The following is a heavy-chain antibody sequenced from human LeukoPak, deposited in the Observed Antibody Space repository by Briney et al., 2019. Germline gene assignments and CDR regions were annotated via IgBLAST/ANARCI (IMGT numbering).Heavy chain of an antibody. CDR3: ARDRGDFWSGPYYMDV. CDR2: IKEDGSQK. J-gene: IGHJ6*03. CDR1: GFTFSSYW. Sequence: GGSLRLSCAASGFTFSSYWMSWVRQAPGKGLEWVANIKEDGSQKNYVDSVKGRFTISRDNVKNSLYLQMNSLRAEDTAVYYCARDRGDFWSGPYYMDVWGKGTTVTVSS. D-gene: IGHD3-3*01. V-gene: IGHV3-7*01.